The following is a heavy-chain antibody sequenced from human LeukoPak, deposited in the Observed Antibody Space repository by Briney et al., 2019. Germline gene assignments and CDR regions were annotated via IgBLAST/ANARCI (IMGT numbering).Heavy chain of an antibody. Sequence: SETLSLTCAVYGGSFSGYYWSWIRQPPGKGLEWIGSIYHSGSTYYNPSLKSRVTISVDTSKNQFSLKLSSVTAADTAVYYCARVSYGSGSYYYYMDVWGKGTTVTVSS. CDR3: ARVSYGSGSYYYYMDV. J-gene: IGHJ6*03. D-gene: IGHD3-10*01. V-gene: IGHV4-34*01. CDR2: IYHSGST. CDR1: GGSFSGYY.